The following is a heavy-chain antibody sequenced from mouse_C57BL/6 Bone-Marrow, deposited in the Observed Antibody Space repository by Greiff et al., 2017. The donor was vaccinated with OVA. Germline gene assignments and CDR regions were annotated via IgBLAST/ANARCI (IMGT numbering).Heavy chain of an antibody. V-gene: IGHV3-8*01. Sequence: EVKLVESGPGLAKPSQSLSLSCSASGYSITSYYWNWIRKFPGNKLEYIGYICYSGSTYYNPSLKSRSAKTRDTTKNQYYLRLNSVTTEDTATEKRAKGGYYLDYWGQGTTITVSS. CDR1: GYSITSYY. D-gene: IGHD1-1*02. J-gene: IGHJ2*01. CDR2: ICYSGST. CDR3: AKGGYYLDY.